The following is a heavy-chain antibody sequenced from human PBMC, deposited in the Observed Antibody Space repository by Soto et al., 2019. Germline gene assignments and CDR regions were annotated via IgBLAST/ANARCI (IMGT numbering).Heavy chain of an antibody. CDR2: IYYSGST. J-gene: IGHJ4*02. CDR3: ARGAQGEYFDWLSQPDFDY. CDR1: GGSISSGGYY. Sequence: QVQLQESGPGLVKPSQTLSLTCTVSGGSISSGGYYWSWIRQHPGKGLEWIGYIYYSGSTYYNPFPKGRVTISINTSKNQFPLKLSSVTAADTAVYYCARGAQGEYFDWLSQPDFDYWGQGTLVTVSS. D-gene: IGHD3-9*01. V-gene: IGHV4-31*03.